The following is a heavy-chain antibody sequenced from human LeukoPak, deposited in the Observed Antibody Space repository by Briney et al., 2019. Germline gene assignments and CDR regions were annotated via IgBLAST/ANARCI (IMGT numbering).Heavy chain of an antibody. V-gene: IGHV1-69*05. CDR1: GGTFSSYA. J-gene: IGHJ4*02. Sequence: SVKVSCKASGGTFSSYAISWVRQAPGQGLEWMGRIIPIFGTANYAQKFQGRVTITTDESTSTAYMKLSSLRSEDTAVYYCARGGTHYYDSSGYYSIFDYWGQGTLVTVSS. D-gene: IGHD3-22*01. CDR3: ARGGTHYYDSSGYYSIFDY. CDR2: IIPIFGTA.